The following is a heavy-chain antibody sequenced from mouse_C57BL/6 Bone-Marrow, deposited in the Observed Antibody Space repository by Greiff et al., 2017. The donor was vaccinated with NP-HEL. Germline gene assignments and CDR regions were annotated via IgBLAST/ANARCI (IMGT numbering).Heavy chain of an antibody. CDR3: ARVDYYGYDRGYAMDY. Sequence: QVQLQQPGAELVKPGASVKLSCKASGYTFTSYWMHWVKQRPGQGLEWIGMIHPNSGSTNYNEKFKSTATLTVDTSSSTAYMQLSSLTSEDSAVDYCARVDYYGYDRGYAMDYWGRGNAVTVSA. J-gene: IGHJ4*01. D-gene: IGHD2-2*01. CDR1: GYTFTSYW. V-gene: IGHV1-64*01. CDR2: IHPNSGST.